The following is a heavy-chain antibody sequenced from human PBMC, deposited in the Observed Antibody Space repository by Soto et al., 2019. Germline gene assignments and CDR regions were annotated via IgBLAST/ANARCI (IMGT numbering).Heavy chain of an antibody. CDR1: GYTFTSYA. D-gene: IGHD2-2*01. Sequence: QVQLVQSGAEVKKPGASVKVSCKASGYTFTSYAMHWVRQAPGQRLEWMGWINAGNGNTKYSHKFQGRVTITRNTSASTDDMELSSMRSEDTAVYYCARGLLVIVVVPAAAPDYWGQGPLVTVSS. V-gene: IGHV1-3*01. CDR2: INAGNGNT. CDR3: ARGLLVIVVVPAAAPDY. J-gene: IGHJ4*02.